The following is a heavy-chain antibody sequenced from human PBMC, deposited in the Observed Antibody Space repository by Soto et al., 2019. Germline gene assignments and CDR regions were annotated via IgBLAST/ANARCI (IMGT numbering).Heavy chain of an antibody. J-gene: IGHJ4*02. CDR2: INPNSGGT. V-gene: IGHV1-2*04. CDR3: AIYPFRGGYDYYFDY. D-gene: IGHD5-12*01. Sequence: ASVKVSCKASGYTFTGYYMHWVRQAPGQGLEWMGWINPNSGGTNYAQKFQGWVTMTRDTSISTAYMELSRLRSDDTAVYYCAIYPFRGGYDYYFDYWGQGTLVTVSS. CDR1: GYTFTGYY.